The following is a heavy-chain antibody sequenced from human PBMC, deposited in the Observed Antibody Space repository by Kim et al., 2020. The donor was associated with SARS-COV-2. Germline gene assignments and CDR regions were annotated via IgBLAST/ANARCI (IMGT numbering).Heavy chain of an antibody. CDR1: GYTFTSYG. V-gene: IGHV1-18*01. Sequence: ASVKVSCKASGYTFTSYGISWVRQAPGQGLEWMGWISAYNGNTNYAQKLQGRVTMTTDTSTSTAYMELRSLRSDDTAVYYCAREEGVALNYYYYYGMDVWGQGTTVTVSS. CDR2: ISAYNGNT. J-gene: IGHJ6*02. D-gene: IGHD2-15*01. CDR3: AREEGVALNYYYYYGMDV.